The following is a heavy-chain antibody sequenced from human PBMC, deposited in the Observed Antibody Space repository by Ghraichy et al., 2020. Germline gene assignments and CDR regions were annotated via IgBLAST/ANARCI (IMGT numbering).Heavy chain of an antibody. V-gene: IGHV3-23*01. D-gene: IGHD5-18*01. Sequence: GGSLRLSCAASGFTFSDYAMSWVRQAPGKGLEWVSAISGSGGSTYYADSVKGRFTISRDNSKNTLYLQMNSLRAEDTAVYYCAKVRYSYGYGGEIFDYWGQGTLVTVSS. CDR1: GFTFSDYA. J-gene: IGHJ4*02. CDR2: ISGSGGST. CDR3: AKVRYSYGYGGEIFDY.